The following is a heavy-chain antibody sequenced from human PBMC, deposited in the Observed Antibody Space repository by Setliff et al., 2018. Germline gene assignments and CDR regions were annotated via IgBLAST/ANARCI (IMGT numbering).Heavy chain of an antibody. J-gene: IGHJ4*02. V-gene: IGHV3-11*01. CDR1: GFSFSDYY. Sequence: PGGSLRLSCAASGFSFSDYYMMWIRQAPGKGLEWVSYISNDAYTIHYADSMKGRLTISRDNAKNSLYLQMNSLRAEDTAVYYCAKDSGYDSSTSFDYWGQGTLVTVSS. CDR2: ISNDAYTI. CDR3: AKDSGYDSSTSFDY. D-gene: IGHD5-12*01.